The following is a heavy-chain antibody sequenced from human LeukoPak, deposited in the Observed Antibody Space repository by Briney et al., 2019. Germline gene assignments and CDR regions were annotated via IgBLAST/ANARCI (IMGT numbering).Heavy chain of an antibody. D-gene: IGHD3-22*01. Sequence: GGSLRLSCAASGFTFTDYYMSWIRQAPGKGLEWLSYISSSGSTIYYADSVKGRFTISRDNAKNSLYLQMNSLRAEDTAVYYCARDRPLGSGYYNAFDIWGQGTMVTVSS. J-gene: IGHJ3*02. CDR3: ARDRPLGSGYYNAFDI. V-gene: IGHV3-11*04. CDR2: ISSSGSTI. CDR1: GFTFTDYY.